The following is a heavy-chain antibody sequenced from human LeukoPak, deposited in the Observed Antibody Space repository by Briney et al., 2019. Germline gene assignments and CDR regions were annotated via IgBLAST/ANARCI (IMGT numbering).Heavy chain of an antibody. V-gene: IGHV4-39*07. Sequence: SETLSLTCTVSGGSISSSSYYWGWIRQPPGKGLEWIGSIYYSGSTYYNPSLKSRVTISVDTSKNQLSLKLSSVTAADTAVYYCARRKISRGRYFDYWGQGTLVTVSS. J-gene: IGHJ4*02. CDR3: ARRKISRGRYFDY. D-gene: IGHD1-26*01. CDR2: IYYSGST. CDR1: GGSISSSSYY.